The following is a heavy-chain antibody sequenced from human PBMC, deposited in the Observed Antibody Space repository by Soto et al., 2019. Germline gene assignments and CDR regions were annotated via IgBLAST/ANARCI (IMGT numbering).Heavy chain of an antibody. J-gene: IGHJ4*02. CDR3: ARLGFPGAIYFDS. CDR2: IYPGDSET. CDR1: GYNFTTFW. Sequence: PGESLKISCKGSGYNFTTFWIGWVRQMPGKGLEWMGIIYPGDSETKYSPDLEGQVTISADRSTNTAYLQWRSLRASDTAMYYCARLGFPGAIYFDSWGLGTLVTVSS. V-gene: IGHV5-51*01.